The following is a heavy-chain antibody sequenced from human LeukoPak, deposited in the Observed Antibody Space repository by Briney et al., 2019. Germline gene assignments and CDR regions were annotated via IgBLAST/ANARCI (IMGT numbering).Heavy chain of an antibody. CDR2: IYPGDSET. CDR1: GYSFTSYW. V-gene: IGHV5-51*01. D-gene: IGHD3-16*01. CDR3: ARALRTGQGDYVPVL. Sequence: GESLKISCKGSGYSFTSYWIGWVRQMPGKGLEWMTIIYPGDSETRYSPSFQGQVTVSADKSIGTTYLQWSSLKASDTAIYYCARALRTGQGDYVPVLWGQGTLVTVSS. J-gene: IGHJ4*02.